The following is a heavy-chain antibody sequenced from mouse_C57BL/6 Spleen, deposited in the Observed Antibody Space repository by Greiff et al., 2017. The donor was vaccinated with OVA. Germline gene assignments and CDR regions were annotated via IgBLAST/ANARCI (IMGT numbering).Heavy chain of an antibody. Sequence: VQLKESGPELVKPGASVKLSCKASGYTFTDYNMHWVKQSPGKSLEWIGYIKPNNGGTSYNQKVKGKATLTVNKSSSTAYMELRSLTSEDSAVYYCARDGYGYFDVWGTGTTVTVSS. D-gene: IGHD2-3*01. J-gene: IGHJ1*03. CDR3: ARDGYGYFDV. CDR2: IKPNNGGT. V-gene: IGHV1-22*01. CDR1: GYTFTDYN.